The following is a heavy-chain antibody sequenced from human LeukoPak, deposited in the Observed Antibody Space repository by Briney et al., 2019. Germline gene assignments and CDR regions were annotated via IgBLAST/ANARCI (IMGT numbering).Heavy chain of an antibody. CDR2: IYHSGST. CDR1: GYSISSGYY. CDR3: ARRYNWNDGDAFDI. V-gene: IGHV4-38-2*02. J-gene: IGHJ3*02. Sequence: SETLSLTCTDSGYSISSGYYWGWIRQPPGKGLEWIGSIYHSGSTYYNPSLKSRVTISVDTSKNQFSLKLSSVTAADTAVYYCARRYNWNDGDAFDIWGQGTMVTVSS. D-gene: IGHD1-1*01.